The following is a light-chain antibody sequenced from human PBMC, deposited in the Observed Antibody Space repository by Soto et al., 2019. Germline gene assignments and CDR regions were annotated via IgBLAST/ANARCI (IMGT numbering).Light chain of an antibody. CDR2: AAS. J-gene: IGKJ2*01. CDR1: QSISNY. CDR3: QQSYSSPPT. V-gene: IGKV1-39*01. Sequence: DIQMTQSPSSLSASVGDRVTITCRASQSISNYLNWYQHKPGKAPNLLIYAASTLQSGVPSRFSGSRSGTDFTLTITHLQPEDFASYYCQQSYSSPPTFGLGTKLEIK.